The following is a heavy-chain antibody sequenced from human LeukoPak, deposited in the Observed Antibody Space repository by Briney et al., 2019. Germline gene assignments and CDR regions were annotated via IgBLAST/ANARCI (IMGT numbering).Heavy chain of an antibody. J-gene: IGHJ4*02. Sequence: GGSLRLSCAASGFTFSTYNMNWVRQAPGKGLEWVSSITSSSSYIYYADSVKGRFTISRDNSKNTVYLQMNSLRVEDTAVYYCARANSISWYGNFDYWGQGTLVTVSS. D-gene: IGHD6-13*01. CDR1: GFTFSTYN. CDR2: ITSSSSYI. CDR3: ARANSISWYGNFDY. V-gene: IGHV3-21*01.